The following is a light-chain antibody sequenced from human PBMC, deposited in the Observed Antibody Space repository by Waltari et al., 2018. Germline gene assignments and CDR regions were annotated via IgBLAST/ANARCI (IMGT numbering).Light chain of an antibody. CDR3: KQYYSTPRT. Sequence: DIVMTQSPASLAVSLGQRATIHCKSRQSVLYSSNNKNYLAWYQQKPGQPPKLLIYWASTRESGVPDRFSGSGSGTDFTLTISSLQAEDVAVYYCKQYYSTPRTFGQGTKVEIK. V-gene: IGKV4-1*01. CDR2: WAS. CDR1: QSVLYSSNNKNY. J-gene: IGKJ1*01.